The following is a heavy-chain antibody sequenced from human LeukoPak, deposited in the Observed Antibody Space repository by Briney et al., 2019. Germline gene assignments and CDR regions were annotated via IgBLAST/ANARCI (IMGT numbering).Heavy chain of an antibody. CDR1: GYTLTELS. Sequence: GASVKVSCKVSGYTLTELSMHWVRQAPGKGLEWMGGFDPEDGETIYAQKFQGRATMTEDTSTDTAYMELSSLRSEDTAVYYCALWWGSYRKYFDYWGQGTLVTVSS. D-gene: IGHD3-16*02. V-gene: IGHV1-24*01. J-gene: IGHJ4*02. CDR3: ALWWGSYRKYFDY. CDR2: FDPEDGET.